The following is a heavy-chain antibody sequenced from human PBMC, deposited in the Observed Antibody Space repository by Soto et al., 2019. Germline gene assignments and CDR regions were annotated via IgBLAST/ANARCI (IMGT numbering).Heavy chain of an antibody. CDR3: ARDLGDTAMDYYYCGMDV. CDR1: GGTFSSYA. CDR2: IIPIFGTA. J-gene: IGHJ6*02. Sequence: QVQLVQSGAEVKKPGSSVKVSCKASGGTFSSYAISWVRQAPGQGLEWMGGIIPIFGTANYAQKFQGRVTITAVEYTSTAYMELSSLRSEDTAVYYCARDLGDTAMDYYYCGMDVWGQGTTVTVSS. D-gene: IGHD5-18*01. V-gene: IGHV1-69*01.